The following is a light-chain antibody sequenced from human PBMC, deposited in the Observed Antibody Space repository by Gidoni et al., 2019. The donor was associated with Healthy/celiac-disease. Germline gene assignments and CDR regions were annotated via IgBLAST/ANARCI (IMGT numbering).Light chain of an antibody. Sequence: IVLTQSPATLSLSPGERATLSCRASQSVSSYLSWYQQKPGQAPRLLIYDASNRATGIAARLSGSGSGTDFTLTISSLEPEDFAVYYCQQRSNWPLYTFGQGTKLEIK. CDR1: QSVSSY. CDR2: DAS. V-gene: IGKV3-11*01. CDR3: QQRSNWPLYT. J-gene: IGKJ2*01.